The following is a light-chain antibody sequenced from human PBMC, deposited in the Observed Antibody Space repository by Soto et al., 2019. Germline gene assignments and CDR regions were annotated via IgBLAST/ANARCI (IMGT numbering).Light chain of an antibody. V-gene: IGKV1-5*01. CDR2: DAS. CDR3: QQYNSRRT. J-gene: IGKJ1*01. CDR1: QSVRTW. Sequence: DLQMTQSPSTLSSSLGDSVTITCRASQSVRTWLAWYQQKPGKAPKLLIYDASRLETGVQSRFSGSGSGTEFTLTIRSLQPDDFATYYCQQYNSRRTFGQGTKVDIK.